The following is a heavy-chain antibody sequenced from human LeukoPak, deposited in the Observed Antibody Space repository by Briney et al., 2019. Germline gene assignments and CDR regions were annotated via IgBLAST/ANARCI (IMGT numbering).Heavy chain of an antibody. J-gene: IGHJ4*02. CDR1: GFTFSSYA. V-gene: IGHV3-23*01. Sequence: PGGSLRLSCAASGFTFSSYAMSWVRQAPGKGLEWVSAISGSGGSTYYADSVKGRFTISRDNSKNTLYLQMNSLRAEDTAVYYCAKDWTQLVRSSYFDYWGQGTLVTVSS. D-gene: IGHD6-6*01. CDR3: AKDWTQLVRSSYFDY. CDR2: ISGSGGST.